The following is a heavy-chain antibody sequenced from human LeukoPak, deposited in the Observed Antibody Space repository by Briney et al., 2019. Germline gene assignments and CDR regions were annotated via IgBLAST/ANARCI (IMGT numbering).Heavy chain of an antibody. J-gene: IGHJ5*02. D-gene: IGHD3-10*01. V-gene: IGHV4-4*07. CDR2: IYSSGST. Sequence: SETLSLTCTVSGGSISSYYWNWIRQPAGKGLEWIGRIYSSGSTNYHPSLKSRVTMSVDTSKNQFSLKLSSVTAADTAVYYCARDPSSFGGRFDPWGQGTLVAVSS. CDR1: GGSISSYY. CDR3: ARDPSSFGGRFDP.